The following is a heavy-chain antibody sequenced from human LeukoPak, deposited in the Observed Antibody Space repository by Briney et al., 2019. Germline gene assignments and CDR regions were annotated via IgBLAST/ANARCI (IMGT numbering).Heavy chain of an antibody. CDR1: GGSISSSSYY. J-gene: IGHJ6*03. D-gene: IGHD1-14*01. V-gene: IGHV4-39*01. CDR2: IYYSGST. Sequence: SETLSLTCTVSGGSISSSSYYWGWIRQPPGKGLEWIGSIYYSGSTYYNPSLKSRVTISVDTSKNQFSLKLSSVTAADTAVYYCARKVIPREPYYYYMDVWGKGTTVTVS. CDR3: ARKVIPREPYYYYMDV.